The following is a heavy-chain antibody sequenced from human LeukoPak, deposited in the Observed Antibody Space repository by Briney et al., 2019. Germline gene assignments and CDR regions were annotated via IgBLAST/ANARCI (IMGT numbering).Heavy chain of an antibody. CDR3: ARHGYSYGVDY. CDR2: IYYSGST. D-gene: IGHD5-18*01. V-gene: IGHV4-39*01. CDR1: GGSISSSSYH. Sequence: PSETLSLTCTVSGGSISSSSYHWGWIRQPPGKGLEWIGSIYYSGSTYYNPSLKSRVTISVDTSKNQFSLKLSSVTAADTAVYYCARHGYSYGVDYWGQGTLVTVSS. J-gene: IGHJ4*02.